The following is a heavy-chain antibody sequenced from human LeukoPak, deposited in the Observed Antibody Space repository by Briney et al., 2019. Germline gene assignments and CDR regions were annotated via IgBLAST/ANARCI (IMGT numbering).Heavy chain of an antibody. J-gene: IGHJ4*02. CDR1: GFTLSIYW. V-gene: IGHV3-7*01. D-gene: IGHD2-2*02. CDR3: AREVSLRLLYPE. CDR2: IKQDGSEK. Sequence: QPGGSLRLSXAASGFTLSIYWMSWVRQTPGKGLEWVANIKQDGSEKYYVDSVKGRFTISRDNAKNSLYLQMNSLRAEDTAVYYCAREVSLRLLYPEWGQGTLVTVSS.